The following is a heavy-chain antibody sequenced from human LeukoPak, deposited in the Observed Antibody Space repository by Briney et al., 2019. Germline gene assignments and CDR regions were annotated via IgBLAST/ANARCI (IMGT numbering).Heavy chain of an antibody. D-gene: IGHD3-9*01. CDR3: AKSNGGSYDILTGYYHFDY. J-gene: IGHJ4*02. Sequence: GGSLRLSCAASGFTFSSYAMHWVRQAPGKGLEWVAVISYDGSNKYHADSVKGRFTISRDNSKSTLYLQMNNLGAEDTAVYYCAKSNGGSYDILTGYYHFDYWGQGTLVTVSS. CDR1: GFTFSSYA. V-gene: IGHV3-30-3*02. CDR2: ISYDGSNK.